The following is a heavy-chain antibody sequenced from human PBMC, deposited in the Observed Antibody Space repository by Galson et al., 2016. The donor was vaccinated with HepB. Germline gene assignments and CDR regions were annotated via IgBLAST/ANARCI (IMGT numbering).Heavy chain of an antibody. CDR2: IYPGDSDT. D-gene: IGHD3-10*01. V-gene: IGHV5-51*01. CDR1: GSTFTNYW. J-gene: IGHJ5*02. CDR3: ARRGLFYGSGTYSWFDP. Sequence: QSGAEVKKPGESLKISCKGSGSTFTNYWIGWVRQMPGKGLEWMGIIYPGDSDTRYSPSFQGQVTISVDKSINTAYLQWSSLKASDTAMYYCARRGLFYGSGTYSWFDPWGQGTLVTVSS.